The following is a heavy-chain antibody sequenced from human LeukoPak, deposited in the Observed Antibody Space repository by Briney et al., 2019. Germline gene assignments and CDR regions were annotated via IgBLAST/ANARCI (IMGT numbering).Heavy chain of an antibody. D-gene: IGHD6-19*01. CDR2: IHFSGTT. CDR3: ARHGQWLVRLDY. Sequence: SETLSLTCTVSGGSISTNNYWAWIRQSPGKGPEWIGSIHFSGTTYYSPSPQSRVSISIDTSNNQFSLKLTSVTAADTALYSCARHGQWLVRLDYWGQGTLVTVSS. J-gene: IGHJ4*02. V-gene: IGHV4-39*01. CDR1: GGSISTNNY.